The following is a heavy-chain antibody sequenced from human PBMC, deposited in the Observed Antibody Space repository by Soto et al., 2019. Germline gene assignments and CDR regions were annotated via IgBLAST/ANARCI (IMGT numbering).Heavy chain of an antibody. CDR3: ARDARSSSWYLDY. J-gene: IGHJ4*02. Sequence: EVQLVESGGGLVQPGGSLRLSCAASGFTFSSYSMNWVRQAPGKGQEWVSYISSSSSTIYYADSVKGRFTISRDTAQNSLYLQMNSLRAEDTAVYYCARDARSSSWYLDYWGQGTLVTVSS. CDR1: GFTFSSYS. D-gene: IGHD6-13*01. V-gene: IGHV3-48*01. CDR2: ISSSSSTI.